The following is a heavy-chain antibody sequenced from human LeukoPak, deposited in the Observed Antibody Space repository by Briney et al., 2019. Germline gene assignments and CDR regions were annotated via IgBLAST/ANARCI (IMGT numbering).Heavy chain of an antibody. D-gene: IGHD3-16*01. CDR2: IRNDGSNK. V-gene: IGHV3-30*02. CDR1: GFTFSSYG. CDR3: AKSGGAESA. J-gene: IGHJ5*02. Sequence: AGGSLRLSCAASGFTFSSYGMHWVRQAPGKGLEWVTFIRNDGSNKYYADSVKGRFIISRDNSKNTLYLQMNNVRSEDTAVYFCAKSGGAESAWGQGTLVTVSS.